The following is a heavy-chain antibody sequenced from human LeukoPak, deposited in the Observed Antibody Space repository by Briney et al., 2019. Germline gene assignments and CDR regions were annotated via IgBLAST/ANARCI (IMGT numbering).Heavy chain of an antibody. CDR1: GYTFTSYD. CDR2: MNPNSGGT. J-gene: IGHJ4*02. Sequence: GASVKVSCKASGYTFTSYDINWVRQATGQGLEWMGWMNPNSGGTNYAQKFQGRVTMTRDTSISTAYMELSRLRSGDTAVYYCARGAGTGIDYWGQGTLVTVSS. CDR3: ARGAGTGIDY. V-gene: IGHV1-2*02. D-gene: IGHD6-19*01.